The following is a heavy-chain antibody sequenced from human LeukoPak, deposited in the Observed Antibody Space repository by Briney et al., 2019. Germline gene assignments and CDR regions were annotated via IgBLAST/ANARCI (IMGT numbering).Heavy chain of an antibody. CDR3: ARGAVAGSWSDFAAFDI. V-gene: IGHV3-11*01. D-gene: IGHD6-19*01. CDR2: ISSSASPI. CDR1: GFTFSDYY. J-gene: IGHJ3*02. Sequence: PGGSLRLSCAASGFTFSDYYMTWIRQAPGKGLAWVSYISSSASPIYYADSVKGRFTISRDNARNSLYLQMNTLRADDTAVYYCARGAVAGSWSDFAAFDIWGQGTMVTVSS.